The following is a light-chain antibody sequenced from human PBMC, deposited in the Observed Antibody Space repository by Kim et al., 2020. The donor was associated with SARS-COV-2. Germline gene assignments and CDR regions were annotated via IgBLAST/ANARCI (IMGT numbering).Light chain of an antibody. CDR2: DVS. CDR1: QNINTY. J-gene: IGKJ4*01. Sequence: EIVLTQSPALLSLSPGERATLSCRASQNINTYLVWYQQKSGQAPRLLIYDVSNRATGIPARFSGSGSGTDFTLTISSLEPEDFAVYYCQQRKIWPLTFGGGTKVDIK. CDR3: QQRKIWPLT. V-gene: IGKV3-11*01.